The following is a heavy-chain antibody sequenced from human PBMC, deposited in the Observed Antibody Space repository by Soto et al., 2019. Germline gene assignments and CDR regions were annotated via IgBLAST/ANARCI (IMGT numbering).Heavy chain of an antibody. CDR3: ARGRCIGGSCYSYWYFDL. Sequence: QVQLVQSGAEVKKPGSSVKVSCKASGGTFSSYAISWVRQAPGQGLEWLGGIIPIFGTANYAQKFQGRVTITADESKSKAYMGLSSLRSEDTAVYYWARGRCIGGSCYSYWYFDLWGRGNLVTVSS. V-gene: IGHV1-69*01. J-gene: IGHJ2*01. CDR2: IIPIFGTA. D-gene: IGHD2-15*01. CDR1: GGTFSSYA.